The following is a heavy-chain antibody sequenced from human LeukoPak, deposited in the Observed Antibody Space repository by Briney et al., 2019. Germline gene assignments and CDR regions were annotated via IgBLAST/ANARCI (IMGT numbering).Heavy chain of an antibody. D-gene: IGHD5-18*01. J-gene: IGHJ4*02. CDR3: ARRGYSYGYADY. CDR2: IYYSGST. CDR1: GGSISSYY. V-gene: IGHV4-59*08. Sequence: SETLSLTCTVSGGSISSYYWSWIRQPPGKGLEWIGYIYYSGSTNYNPSLKSRVTTSVDTSKNQFSLKLSSVTAADTAVYYCARRGYSYGYADYWGQGTLVTVSS.